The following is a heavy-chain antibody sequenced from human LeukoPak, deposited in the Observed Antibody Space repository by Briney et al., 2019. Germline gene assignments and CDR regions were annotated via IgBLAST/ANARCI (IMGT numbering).Heavy chain of an antibody. J-gene: IGHJ5*02. Sequence: GGSLRLSCAASGFTFSSYWMSWVRQAPGKGLEWVANIKQDGSEKYYVDSVKGRFTISRDNAKNSLYLQMNSLRAEDTAVYYCARVRLRDIVVVVAAELEHWFDPWGQGTLVTVSS. V-gene: IGHV3-7*01. CDR2: IKQDGSEK. CDR1: GFTFSSYW. CDR3: ARVRLRDIVVVVAAELEHWFDP. D-gene: IGHD2-15*01.